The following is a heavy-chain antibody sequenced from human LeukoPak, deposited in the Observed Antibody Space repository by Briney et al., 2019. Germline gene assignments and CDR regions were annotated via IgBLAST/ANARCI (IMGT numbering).Heavy chain of an antibody. CDR1: GGSISSYY. Sequence: SETLSLTCTVSGGSISSYYWSWIRQPPGKGLEWIGYIYYSGSTNYNPSLKSRVTISVDTSKNQFSLKLSSVTAADTAVYYCARHARRGYDYGDYVAWGQGTLVTVSS. CDR3: ARHARRGYDYGDYVA. D-gene: IGHD4-17*01. V-gene: IGHV4-59*08. J-gene: IGHJ5*02. CDR2: IYYSGST.